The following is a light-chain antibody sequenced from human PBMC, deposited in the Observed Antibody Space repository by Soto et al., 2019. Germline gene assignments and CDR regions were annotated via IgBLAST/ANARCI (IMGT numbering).Light chain of an antibody. Sequence: DIQMIQSPSSLSASVGDRVTITCQASQDISNYLNWYQQKPGKAPKLLIYDASNLETGVPSRFSGSGSGTDFTFTISSLQPEDIATYYCQQYDNLPTFGGGTKVDI. V-gene: IGKV1-33*01. CDR1: QDISNY. CDR3: QQYDNLPT. CDR2: DAS. J-gene: IGKJ4*01.